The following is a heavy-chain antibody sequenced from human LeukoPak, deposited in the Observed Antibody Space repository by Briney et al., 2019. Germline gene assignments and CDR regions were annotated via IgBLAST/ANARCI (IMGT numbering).Heavy chain of an antibody. CDR2: INPSSGST. CDR1: VYTXTSYY. D-gene: IGHD5-18*01. CDR3: ARGYTYGDY. V-gene: IGHV1-46*01. Sequence: ASAKVSCKASVYTXTSYYMHWVRQAPGQGLEWMGIINPSSGSTSYAQNFQGRVTMTRDTASSTVNMELSSLRSEDTAVYYCARGYTYGDYWGQGTLVTVSS. J-gene: IGHJ4*02.